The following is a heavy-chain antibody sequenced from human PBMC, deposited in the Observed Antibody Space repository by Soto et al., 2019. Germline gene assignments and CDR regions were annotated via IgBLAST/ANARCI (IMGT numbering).Heavy chain of an antibody. Sequence: EVQLLESGGGLVQPGGSLRLSCAASGFTFSSYAMSWVRQAPGKVLEWVSAISGSGGSTYYADSVKGRFTISRDNSKNTLYLQMTSLRAEDRAVYYCAKSPIFGVVTSIGMDVWGHGTTVTVSS. CDR2: ISGSGGST. J-gene: IGHJ6*02. CDR3: AKSPIFGVVTSIGMDV. D-gene: IGHD3-3*01. CDR1: GFTFSSYA. V-gene: IGHV3-23*01.